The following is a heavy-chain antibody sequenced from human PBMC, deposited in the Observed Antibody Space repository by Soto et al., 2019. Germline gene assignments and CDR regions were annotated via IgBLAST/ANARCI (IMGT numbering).Heavy chain of an antibody. Sequence: QVQLVQSGAEVKKPGSSVKVSCKASGGTFSSYAISWVRQAPGQGLEWMGGIIPIFGTANYALKFQGRVTITADESTSTAYMELSSLRSEDTAVYYCARGEGANYDFFSYGMDVWGQGTPVTVSS. D-gene: IGHD3-3*01. CDR2: IIPIFGTA. V-gene: IGHV1-69*01. CDR1: GGTFSSYA. J-gene: IGHJ6*02. CDR3: ARGEGANYDFFSYGMDV.